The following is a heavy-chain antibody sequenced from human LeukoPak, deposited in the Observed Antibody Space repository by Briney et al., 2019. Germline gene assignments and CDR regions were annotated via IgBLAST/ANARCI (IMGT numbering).Heavy chain of an antibody. CDR3: AREESGDYGFDY. CDR1: GFTFSSYW. V-gene: IGHV3-7*01. J-gene: IGHJ4*02. D-gene: IGHD4-17*01. Sequence: GGSLRPSCAASGFTFSSYWMSWVRQAPGKGLEWVANINKDGGEKYYVDSVKGRFTISRDNAKNSLYLQMNSLRAEDTAVCYCAREESGDYGFDYRGQGTLVTVSS. CDR2: INKDGGEK.